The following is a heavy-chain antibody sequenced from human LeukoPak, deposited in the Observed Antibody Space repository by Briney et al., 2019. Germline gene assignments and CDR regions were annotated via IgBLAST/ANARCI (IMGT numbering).Heavy chain of an antibody. CDR2: ISSSGSTI. CDR1: GFTFSDYY. J-gene: IGHJ4*02. V-gene: IGHV3-11*01. CDR3: ARGYSSSWYGLDY. Sequence: GGSLRLSCAACGFTFSDYYLSWIRQAPGKGLEWVSYISSSGSTIYYADSVKGRFTISRDNAKNSLYLQMNSLRAEDTAVYYCARGYSSSWYGLDYWGQGTLVTVSS. D-gene: IGHD6-13*01.